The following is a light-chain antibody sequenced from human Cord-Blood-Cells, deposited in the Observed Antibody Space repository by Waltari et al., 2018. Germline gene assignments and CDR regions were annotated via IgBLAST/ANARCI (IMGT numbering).Light chain of an antibody. V-gene: IGLV2-23*01. J-gene: IGLJ2*01. CDR1: SSDVGSYNL. CDR2: EGS. Sequence: QSALTQPASVSGSPGQSITISCTGTSSDVGSYNLVSWYQQHPGKAPKLMIYEGSKRHSGVSNRFAGSKSGNTASLTISWLQAEDEADYYCCSYAGSSTLVFGGGTKLTVL. CDR3: CSYAGSSTLV.